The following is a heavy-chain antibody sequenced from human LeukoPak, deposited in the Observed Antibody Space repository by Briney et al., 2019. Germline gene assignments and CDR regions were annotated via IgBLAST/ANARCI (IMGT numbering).Heavy chain of an antibody. V-gene: IGHV3-7*01. CDR1: GFTFSGYW. Sequence: TGGSLRLSCVASGFTFSGYWMTWVRQPPGKGLEWVAIIKQDGSEKYYVDSVKGRFTISRDNAKNSLYLQMNSLRAEDTAVYYCARDYYDSSGYHVALPSYFDLWGRGTLVTVSS. CDR3: ARDYYDSSGYHVALPSYFDL. D-gene: IGHD3-22*01. CDR2: IKQDGSEK. J-gene: IGHJ2*01.